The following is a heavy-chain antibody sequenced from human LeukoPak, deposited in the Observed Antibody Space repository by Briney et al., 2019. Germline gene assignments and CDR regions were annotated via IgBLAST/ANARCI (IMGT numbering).Heavy chain of an antibody. D-gene: IGHD1-26*01. V-gene: IGHV4-4*07. Sequence: PSETLSLTCTVSGGSISSYYWSRIRQPAGKGLEWIGRIYTSGSTNYNPSLKSRVTMSVDTSKNQFSLKLSSVTAADTAVYYCARETRVSGSLNFDYWGQGTLVTVSS. CDR1: GGSISSYY. CDR3: ARETRVSGSLNFDY. J-gene: IGHJ4*02. CDR2: IYTSGST.